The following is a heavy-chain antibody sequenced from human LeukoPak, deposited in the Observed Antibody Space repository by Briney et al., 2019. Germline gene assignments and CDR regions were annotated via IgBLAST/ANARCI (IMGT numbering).Heavy chain of an antibody. D-gene: IGHD6-19*01. V-gene: IGHV3-73*01. J-gene: IGHJ4*02. Sequence: GGSLRLSCAASGFTFSGSAMHWVRQASGKGLEWVGRIRSKANSYATAYAASVKGRFTISRDDSKNTAYPQMNSLKTEDTAVYYCTRDGRRSSGWYDYWGQGTLVTVSS. CDR1: GFTFSGSA. CDR3: TRDGRRSSGWYDY. CDR2: IRSKANSYAT.